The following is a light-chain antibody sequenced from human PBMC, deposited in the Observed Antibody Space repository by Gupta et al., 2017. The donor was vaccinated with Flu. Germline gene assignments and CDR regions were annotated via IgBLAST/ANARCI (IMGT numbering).Light chain of an antibody. CDR2: DVP. CDR3: NAYISTTLDVA. CDR1: SSDVGGYED. V-gene: IGLV2-14*03. Sequence: SSDVGGYEDVSGYQQHPGKAPKLMNYDVPNRHSGVAKRFSGSKSCNTASLTISGLQAEDKADYYCNAYISTTLDVAFGGGTKLTVL. J-gene: IGLJ2*01.